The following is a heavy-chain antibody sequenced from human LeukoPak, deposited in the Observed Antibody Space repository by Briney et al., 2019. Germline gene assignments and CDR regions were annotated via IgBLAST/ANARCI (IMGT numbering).Heavy chain of an antibody. CDR3: AREVVSSPSYFDS. J-gene: IGHJ4*02. Sequence: PGGSLRLSCAASGFTFSSYWMHWVRQAPGKGLVWVSFFYRGDSTYYAESVRGRFTISRDNSKNTLYLLMNSLIPEDTAVYYCAREVVSSPSYFDSWGQGTLVTVSS. CDR1: GFTFSSYW. V-gene: IGHV3-53*01. CDR2: FYRGDST. D-gene: IGHD2-15*01.